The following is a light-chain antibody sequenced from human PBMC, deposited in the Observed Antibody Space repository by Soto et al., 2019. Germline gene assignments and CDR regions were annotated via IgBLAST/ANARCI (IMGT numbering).Light chain of an antibody. CDR3: HHYNNWPPYT. V-gene: IGKV3D-15*01. J-gene: IGKJ2*01. CDR1: QSVSGN. Sequence: EVMMTQSPATLSVSPGERATLSCRASQSVSGNIAWYQHKPGQTPRLLIYGASTRAAGIPARFSGSGSATEFTLTLSNLQSEDFAVYYCHHYNNWPPYTFGQGTKLEIK. CDR2: GAS.